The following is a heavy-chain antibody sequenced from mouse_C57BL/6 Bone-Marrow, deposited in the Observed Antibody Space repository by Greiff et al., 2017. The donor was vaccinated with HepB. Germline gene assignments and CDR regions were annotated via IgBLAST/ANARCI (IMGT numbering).Heavy chain of an antibody. CDR1: GYTFTSYW. V-gene: IGHV1-64*01. J-gene: IGHJ3*01. Sequence: VKLQQPGAELVKPGASVKLSCKASGYTFTSYWMHWVKQRPGQGLEWIGMIHPNSGSTNYNEKFKSKATLTVDKSSSTAYMQLSSLTSEDSAVYYCARKGYGRGAYWGQGTLVTVSA. CDR3: ARKGYGRGAY. CDR2: IHPNSGST. D-gene: IGHD1-1*01.